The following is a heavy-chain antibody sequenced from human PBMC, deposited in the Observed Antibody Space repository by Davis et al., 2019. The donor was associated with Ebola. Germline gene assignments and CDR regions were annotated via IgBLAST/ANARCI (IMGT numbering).Heavy chain of an antibody. V-gene: IGHV3-7*01. CDR3: AREVPAMTTVTSDYYYGMDV. CDR1: GLTFSSYW. J-gene: IGHJ6*02. Sequence: GGSLRLSCAASGLTFSSYWMSWVRQAPGKGLEWVANINQDGSKKYYVDSVKGRFTISRDNAKNSLYLQMNSLRAEDTAVYYCAREVPAMTTVTSDYYYGMDVWGQGTTVTVSS. CDR2: INQDGSKK. D-gene: IGHD4-17*01.